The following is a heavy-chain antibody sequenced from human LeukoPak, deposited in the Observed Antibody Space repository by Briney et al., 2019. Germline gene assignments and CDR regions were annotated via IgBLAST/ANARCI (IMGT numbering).Heavy chain of an antibody. CDR2: ISYDGSNK. CDR1: GFTFSSYA. CDR3: TRDGPYMDV. Sequence: GRSLRLSCAASGFTFSSYAMHWVRQAPGKGLEWVAVISYDGSNKYYADSVKGRFTISRDNSKNTLYLQMNSLRAEDTAVYYCTRDGPYMDVWGEGTTVTVSS. J-gene: IGHJ6*03. V-gene: IGHV3-30-3*01.